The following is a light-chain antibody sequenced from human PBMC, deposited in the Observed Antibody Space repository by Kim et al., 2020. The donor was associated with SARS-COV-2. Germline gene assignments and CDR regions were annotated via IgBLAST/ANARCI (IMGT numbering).Light chain of an antibody. CDR1: SSDVGAYDY. CDR3: SSYTSSSTWV. J-gene: IGLJ3*02. V-gene: IGLV2-14*03. CDR2: DVS. Sequence: QSALTQPASVSGSPGQSITMSCTGTSSDVGAYDYVSWYQQHPGKAPTLMIYDVSERPSGVSYRFSGSKSGNTASLTISGLRAEDEAYYYCSSYTSSSTWVFGGGTQLTVL.